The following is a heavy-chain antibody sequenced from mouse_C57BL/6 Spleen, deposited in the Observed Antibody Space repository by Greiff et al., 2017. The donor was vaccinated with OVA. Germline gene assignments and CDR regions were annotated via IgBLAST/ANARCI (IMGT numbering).Heavy chain of an antibody. D-gene: IGHD4-1*01. CDR1: GFNIKDYY. CDR3: ARLEGLTGTYDFDY. CDR2: IDPEDGET. Sequence: VQLQQSGAELVKPGASVKLSCTASGFNIKDYYMHWVKQRPEQGLEWIGRIDPEDGETKYAPKFQGKATMTADKSSNTAYLQLSRLTSEDTALYYCARLEGLTGTYDFDYWGQGTTLTVSS. V-gene: IGHV14-2*01. J-gene: IGHJ2*01.